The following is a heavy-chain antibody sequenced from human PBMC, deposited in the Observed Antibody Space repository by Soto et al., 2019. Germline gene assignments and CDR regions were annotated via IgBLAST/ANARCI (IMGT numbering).Heavy chain of an antibody. D-gene: IGHD1-20*01. J-gene: IGHJ5*02. CDR3: ARKITSQNNWFDP. CDR2: ISAYNGDT. V-gene: IGHV1-18*01. Sequence: GASVKVSCKASGYTFTNHAINWVRQAPGQGLEWIGWISAYNGDTNYAQKFQGRVTMTTDTSTTTAYMELRSLRSDDTAIYYCARKITSQNNWFDPWGQGTLVTVSS. CDR1: GYTFTNHA.